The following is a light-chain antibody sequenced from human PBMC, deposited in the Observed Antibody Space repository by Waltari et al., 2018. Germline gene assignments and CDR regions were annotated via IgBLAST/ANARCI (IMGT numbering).Light chain of an antibody. CDR3: QQYGSSPTWT. V-gene: IGKV3-20*01. Sequence: EIVLTQSPGTLSLSPGERATLSCSASQSVSSSYLAWYQQKPGKAPRLLIYGASSRATGIPDRFSGSGSGTDFTLTISRLEPEDFAVYYCQQYGSSPTWTFGQGTKVEIK. CDR1: QSVSSSY. J-gene: IGKJ1*01. CDR2: GAS.